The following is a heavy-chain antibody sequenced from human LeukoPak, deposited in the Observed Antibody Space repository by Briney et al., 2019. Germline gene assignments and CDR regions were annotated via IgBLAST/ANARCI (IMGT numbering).Heavy chain of an antibody. Sequence: SVKVSCKASGGTFSNYAISWVRQAPGQGLEWLGGIIPIFRTTNYAQKFQGRVTITADKSTSTAYMDLSSLRSEDTAVYYCASRPLLQYFDWLTAPFDYWGQGTLVTVSS. D-gene: IGHD3-9*01. CDR1: GGTFSNYA. V-gene: IGHV1-69*06. J-gene: IGHJ4*02. CDR3: ASRPLLQYFDWLTAPFDY. CDR2: IIPIFRTT.